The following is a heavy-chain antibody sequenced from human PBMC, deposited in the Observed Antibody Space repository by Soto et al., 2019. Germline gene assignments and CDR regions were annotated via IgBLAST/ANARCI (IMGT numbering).Heavy chain of an antibody. CDR2: IKSKTDGGTT. CDR1: GFTFSNSW. J-gene: IGHJ3*02. CDR3: PHTPYGGVIVSAFDI. Sequence: GGSLRLSCAASGFTFSNSWMSWVRQAPGKGLELVGRIKSKTDGGTTDYAAPVKGRFTISRHDSKNTLYLQMNSLKTEDTAVYDFPHTPYGGVIVSAFDIWGQGTMVTVSS. V-gene: IGHV3-15*01. D-gene: IGHD3-16*02.